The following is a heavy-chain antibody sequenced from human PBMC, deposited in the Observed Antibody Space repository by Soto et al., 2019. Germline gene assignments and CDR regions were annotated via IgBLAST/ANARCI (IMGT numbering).Heavy chain of an antibody. CDR2: ITGSSSTI. Sequence: GGSLRLSCAASGFTFSSYSMNWVRQAPGKGLEWVSYITGSSSTIYYADSVKGRCTISRDNAKSSLYLQMSSLRDEDTAVYYCARRSASGSAGLDVWGQGTTVTVSS. D-gene: IGHD5-12*01. CDR3: ARRSASGSAGLDV. CDR1: GFTFSSYS. V-gene: IGHV3-48*02. J-gene: IGHJ6*02.